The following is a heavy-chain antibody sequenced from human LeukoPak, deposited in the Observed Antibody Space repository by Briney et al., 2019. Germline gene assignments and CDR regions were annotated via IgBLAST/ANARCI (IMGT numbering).Heavy chain of an antibody. D-gene: IGHD2-2*01. Sequence: GASVKVSCKASGYTFTGYYMHWVRQAPGQGLEWMGWINPNSGGTNYAQKFQGRVTMTRDTSISTAYMELSSLRSEDTAVYYCARDRPPSWGYFDYWGQGTLVTVSS. CDR2: INPNSGGT. CDR1: GYTFTGYY. J-gene: IGHJ4*02. V-gene: IGHV1-2*02. CDR3: ARDRPPSWGYFDY.